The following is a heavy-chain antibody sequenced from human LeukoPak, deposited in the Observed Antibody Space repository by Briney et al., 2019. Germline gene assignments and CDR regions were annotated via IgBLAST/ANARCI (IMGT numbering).Heavy chain of an antibody. J-gene: IGHJ5*02. Sequence: GGSLPLSCAVSGFTFSNYGVHWVRQAPGKGLEWVALLSSGGINKHYADSVKGRFIISRDNSMNTLYLQMNSLRVEDTAVYYCARDHAGSGRAFVTWGEGTPVTVSS. D-gene: IGHD2-15*01. CDR2: LSSGGINK. CDR1: GFTFSNYG. CDR3: ARDHAGSGRAFVT. V-gene: IGHV3-30*03.